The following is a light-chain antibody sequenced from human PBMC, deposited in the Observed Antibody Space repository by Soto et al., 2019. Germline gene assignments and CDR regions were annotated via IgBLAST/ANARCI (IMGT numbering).Light chain of an antibody. Sequence: DIVMTQSPDSLAVPLGERATINCKSSQSVLYSSNNKNYLAWYQQKPGQPPKLLIYWASTRESGVPDRFSGSGSGTDFTLTINSLQAEDVAVYYCQQYYSAPITFGQGTRLEIK. CDR3: QQYYSAPIT. J-gene: IGKJ5*01. CDR2: WAS. CDR1: QSVLYSSNNKNY. V-gene: IGKV4-1*01.